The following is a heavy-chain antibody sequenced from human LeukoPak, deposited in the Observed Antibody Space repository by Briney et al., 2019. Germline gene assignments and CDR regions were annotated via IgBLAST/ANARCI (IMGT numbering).Heavy chain of an antibody. V-gene: IGHV3-53*01. CDR3: ARVKTAMVDEAFDI. CDR1: ALTVSSNY. J-gene: IGHJ3*02. Sequence: TGGSLRLSCAASALTVSSNYMSWVRQAPGKGLEWVSVIYSGGSTYYADSVKGRFTISRDNSKNTLYLQMNSLRAEDTAVYYCARVKTAMVDEAFDIWGQGTMVTVSS. CDR2: IYSGGST. D-gene: IGHD5-18*01.